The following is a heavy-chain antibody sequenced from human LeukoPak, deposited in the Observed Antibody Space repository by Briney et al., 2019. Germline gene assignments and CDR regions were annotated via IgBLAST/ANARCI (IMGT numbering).Heavy chain of an antibody. J-gene: IGHJ3*02. D-gene: IGHD5-24*01. Sequence: ASVKVSCKASGGTFTSYAISWVRQAPGQGLEWMGRIIPIFGTANYAQKFQGRVTITTDESTSTAYMELSSLRSEDTAVYYCARVRDGYFYDAFDIWGQGTMVTVSS. V-gene: IGHV1-69*05. CDR2: IIPIFGTA. CDR3: ARVRDGYFYDAFDI. CDR1: GGTFTSYA.